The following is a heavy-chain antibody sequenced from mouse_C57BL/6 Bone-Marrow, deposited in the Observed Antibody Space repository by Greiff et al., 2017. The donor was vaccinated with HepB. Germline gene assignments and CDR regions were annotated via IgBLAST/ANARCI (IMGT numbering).Heavy chain of an antibody. CDR1: GYTFTSYW. CDR3: AISLYYDYAAWFAY. J-gene: IGHJ3*01. D-gene: IGHD2-4*01. V-gene: IGHV1-74*01. Sequence: VQLQQPGAELVKPGASVKVSCKASGYTFTSYWMHWVKQRPGQGLEWIGRIHPSDSDTNYNQKFKGKATLTVDKSSSTAYMQLSSLTSEDSAVYYCAISLYYDYAAWFAYWGQGTLVTVSA. CDR2: IHPSDSDT.